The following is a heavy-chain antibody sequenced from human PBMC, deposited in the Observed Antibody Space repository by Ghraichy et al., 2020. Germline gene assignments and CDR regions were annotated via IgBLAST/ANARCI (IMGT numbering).Heavy chain of an antibody. V-gene: IGHV3-43D*04. CDR3: AKDRRGQRDYYYYGMDV. D-gene: IGHD3/OR15-3a*01. Sequence: GESLNISCAASGFTFDDYAMHWVRQAPGKGLEWVSLISWDGGSTYYADSVKGRFTISRDNSKNSLYLQMNRLRAEDTALYYCAKDRRGQRDYYYYGMDVWGQGTTVTVSS. CDR2: ISWDGGST. J-gene: IGHJ6*02. CDR1: GFTFDDYA.